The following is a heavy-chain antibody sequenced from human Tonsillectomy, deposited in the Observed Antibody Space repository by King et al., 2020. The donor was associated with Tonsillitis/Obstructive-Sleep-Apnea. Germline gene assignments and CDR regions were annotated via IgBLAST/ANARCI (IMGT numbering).Heavy chain of an antibody. CDR1: GFTFSSYT. J-gene: IGHJ3*01. Sequence: VQLVESGGGVVQPGRSLRLSCAASGFTFSSYTMHWVRQAPGKGLEWVAVISYVGSNKYYADSVKGRFTISRDSSKNTLFLQMNSLRAEDTAVYYCARDFDVWGQGTMVTVSS. CDR2: ISYVGSNK. V-gene: IGHV3-30*01. CDR3: ARDFDV.